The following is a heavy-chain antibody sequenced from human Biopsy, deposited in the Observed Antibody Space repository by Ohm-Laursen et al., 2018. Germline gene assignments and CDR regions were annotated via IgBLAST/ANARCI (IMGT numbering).Heavy chain of an antibody. CDR1: GYTFTSYD. V-gene: IGHV1-8*01. D-gene: IGHD1-7*01. CDR2: LNPVSGNS. Sequence: ASVKVSCKASGYTFTSYDITWARQASGQGPEWIGLLNPVSGNSNFGQKFRGRVTVTSDTSISTAYMELSGRTSDDTATYYCGRAVRNQLLTDPWGQGTLVTVTS. CDR3: GRAVRNQLLTDP. J-gene: IGHJ5*02.